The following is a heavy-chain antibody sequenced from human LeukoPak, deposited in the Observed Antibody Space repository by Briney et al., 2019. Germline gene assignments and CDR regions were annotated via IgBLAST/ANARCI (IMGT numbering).Heavy chain of an antibody. CDR2: INPKNGDT. Sequence: ASVKVSCKASGYTFIDHYMHWVRQAPGQGLEWIGRINPKNGDTKYAQKFQGRVTMTTDTSINTAYMELSGLTSDDTAVYYCARVVSLSWLDFWGQGTLVTVSS. V-gene: IGHV1-2*06. CDR3: ARVVSLSWLDF. J-gene: IGHJ4*02. CDR1: GYTFIDHY.